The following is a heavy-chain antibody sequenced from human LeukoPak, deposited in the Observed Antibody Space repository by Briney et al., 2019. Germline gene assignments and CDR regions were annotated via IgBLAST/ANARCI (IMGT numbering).Heavy chain of an antibody. V-gene: IGHV3-23*01. CDR3: ARDRVGGPWFDP. D-gene: IGHD3-3*01. CDR2: IFPSGGEI. J-gene: IGHJ5*02. CDR1: GFTFSTFA. Sequence: GGSLRLSCAAPGFTFSTFAMIWVRQPPGKGLEWVSSIFPSGGEIHYADSVRGRFTISRDNSKSTLSLQMNSLRAEDTAVYYCARDRVGGPWFDPWGQGTLVTVSS.